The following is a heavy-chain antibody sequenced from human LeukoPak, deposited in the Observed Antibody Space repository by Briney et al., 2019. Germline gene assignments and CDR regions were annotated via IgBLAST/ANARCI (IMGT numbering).Heavy chain of an antibody. CDR2: IYPGDSDT. V-gene: IGHV5-51*01. CDR3: ARHYYDYVWGSYGIDY. J-gene: IGHJ4*02. CDR1: GYTFTNYW. D-gene: IGHD3-16*01. Sequence: GESLKISCKGSGYTFTNYWISWVRQMPGKGLEWMGIIYPGDSDTRYSPSFQGQVTISADKSISTASLQWSSLKASDTAMYYCARHYYDYVWGSYGIDYWGQGTLVTVSS.